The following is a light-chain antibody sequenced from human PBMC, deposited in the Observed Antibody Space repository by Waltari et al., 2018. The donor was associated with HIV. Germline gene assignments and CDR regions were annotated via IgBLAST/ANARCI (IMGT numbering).Light chain of an antibody. CDR1: QSVSTNY. V-gene: IGKV3-20*01. Sequence: EIVLTQSPGTLSLSPGERATLSCRASQSVSTNYLAWYRQKPGQAPRLLIYGASNRAAGIPDRFSGSGSGTDFTLTISRLDPEDFAVYYCQQYNSSPLTFGGGTKVEIK. CDR3: QQYNSSPLT. CDR2: GAS. J-gene: IGKJ4*01.